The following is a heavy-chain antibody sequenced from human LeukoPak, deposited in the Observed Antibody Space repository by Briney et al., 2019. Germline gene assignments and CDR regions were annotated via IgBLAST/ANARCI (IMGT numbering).Heavy chain of an antibody. V-gene: IGHV4-34*01. Sequence: NPSETLSLTCAVYGGSFSGYYWSWIRQPPGKGLEWIGEINHSGSTNYNPSLKSRVTISVDTSKNQFSLKLSSVTAADTAVYYCARGGGYWGQGTLVNVSS. CDR1: GGSFSGYY. J-gene: IGHJ4*02. CDR2: INHSGST. D-gene: IGHD2-15*01. CDR3: ARGGGY.